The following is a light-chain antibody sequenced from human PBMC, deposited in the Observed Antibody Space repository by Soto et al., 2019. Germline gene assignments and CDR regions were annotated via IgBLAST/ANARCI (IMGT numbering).Light chain of an antibody. J-gene: IGLJ3*02. CDR1: SSDVGAYNY. Sequence: QSARTQPPSASGSPGQSVTISWTETSSDVGAYNYVSWYQQYPGKAPKLMIYEVSKRPSGVPDRFSGSKSGKTASLTVSGLQPEDEADYYCTSYAGSDIWVFGGGTKLTVL. V-gene: IGLV2-8*01. CDR3: TSYAGSDIWV. CDR2: EVS.